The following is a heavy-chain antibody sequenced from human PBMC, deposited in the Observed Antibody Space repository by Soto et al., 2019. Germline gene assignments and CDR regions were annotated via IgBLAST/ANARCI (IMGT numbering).Heavy chain of an antibody. CDR3: TMYSSTYYYYGMDV. V-gene: IGHV3-49*05. CDR1: GFTFGDYA. CDR2: IRSKAYGGTT. D-gene: IGHD6-13*01. J-gene: IGHJ6*02. Sequence: NPGGSLRLSCTASGFTFGDYAMSWFRQAPGKGLEWVGFIRSKAYGGTTEYAASVKGRFTISRDDSKSIAYLQMNSLKTEDTAVYYCTMYSSTYYYYGMDVWGQGTTVTVSS.